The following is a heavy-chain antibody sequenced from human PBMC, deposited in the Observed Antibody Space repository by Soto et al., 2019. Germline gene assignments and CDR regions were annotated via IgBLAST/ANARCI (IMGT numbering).Heavy chain of an antibody. V-gene: IGHV4-61*03. D-gene: IGHD6-6*01. CDR1: GDSVTSGSYY. CDR2: ISYTGRT. CDR3: ATSEYSSLSINWFDP. Sequence: SETLSLTCIVSGDSVTSGSYYWTWLRQPPGKGLEWIGYISYTGRTKYNPSLQSRVTISVDTSKNDFSLNLSSVTAADTAVYFCATSEYSSLSINWFDPWGQGALVTVSS. J-gene: IGHJ5*02.